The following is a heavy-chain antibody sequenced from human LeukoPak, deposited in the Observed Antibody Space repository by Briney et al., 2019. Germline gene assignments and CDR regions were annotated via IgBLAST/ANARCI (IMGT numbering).Heavy chain of an antibody. V-gene: IGHV4-59*12. D-gene: IGHD3-10*01. CDR3: ARRSPLYGSGSYYLGY. Sequence: SETLSLTCTVSGGSISSYYWSWIRQPPGKGLEWIGYIYYSGSTNYNPSLKSRVTISVDTSKNQFSLKLSSVTAADTAVYYCARRSPLYGSGSYYLGYWGQGTLVTVSS. J-gene: IGHJ4*02. CDR2: IYYSGST. CDR1: GGSISSYY.